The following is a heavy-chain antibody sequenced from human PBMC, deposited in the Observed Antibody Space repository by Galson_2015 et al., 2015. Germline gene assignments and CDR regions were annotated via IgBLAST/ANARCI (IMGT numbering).Heavy chain of an antibody. Sequence: SVKVSCKASGYTFTSYYMHWVRQAPGQGLEWMGIINPSGGSTSYAQKFQGRVTMTRDTSTSTVYMELSSLRSEDTAVYYCARGGIVVVPAAMFDYWGQGTLVTVSS. CDR2: INPSGGST. J-gene: IGHJ4*02. CDR3: ARGGIVVVPAAMFDY. CDR1: GYTFTSYY. V-gene: IGHV1-46*01. D-gene: IGHD2-2*01.